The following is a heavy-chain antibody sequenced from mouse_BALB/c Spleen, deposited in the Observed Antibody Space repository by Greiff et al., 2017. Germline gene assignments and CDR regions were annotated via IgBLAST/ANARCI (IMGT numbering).Heavy chain of an antibody. V-gene: IGHV1-67*01. CDR3: ARGGGGYGYDDYAMDY. CDR1: GYTFTDYA. CDR2: ISTYYGNT. J-gene: IGHJ4*01. D-gene: IGHD2-2*01. Sequence: QVQLKESGPELVRPGVSVKISCKGSGYTFTDYAMHWVKQSHAKSLEWIGVISTYYGNTNYNQKFKGKATMTVDKSSSTAYMELARLTSEDSAIYYCARGGGGYGYDDYAMDYWGQGTSVTVSS.